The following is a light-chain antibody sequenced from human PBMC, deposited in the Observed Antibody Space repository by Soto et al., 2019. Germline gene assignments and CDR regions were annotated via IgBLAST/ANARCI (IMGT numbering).Light chain of an antibody. CDR2: DVT. V-gene: IGLV2-8*01. Sequence: QSALTQPPSASGSPGQSVTISCSGTSSDVGRYNYVSWYQQHPGKAPKLMIYDVTKRPSGVPDRFSGSKSDNTASLTVSGLHAEDEADYYCNSYAGGNIYVFGTGTKLTVL. CDR1: SSDVGRYNY. CDR3: NSYAGGNIYV. J-gene: IGLJ1*01.